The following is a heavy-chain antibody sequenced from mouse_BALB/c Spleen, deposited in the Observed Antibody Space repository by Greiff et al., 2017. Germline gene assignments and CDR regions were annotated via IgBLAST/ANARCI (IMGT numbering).Heavy chain of an antibody. V-gene: IGHV5-17*02. Sequence: EVKLMESGGGLVQPGGSRKLSCAASGFTFSSFGMHWVRQAPEKGLEWVAYISSGSSTIYYADTVKGRFTISRDNPKNTLFLQMTSLRSEDTAMYYCARWAYYGNRDAMDYWGQGTSVTVSS. CDR1: GFTFSSFG. D-gene: IGHD2-10*01. CDR2: ISSGSSTI. J-gene: IGHJ4*01. CDR3: ARWAYYGNRDAMDY.